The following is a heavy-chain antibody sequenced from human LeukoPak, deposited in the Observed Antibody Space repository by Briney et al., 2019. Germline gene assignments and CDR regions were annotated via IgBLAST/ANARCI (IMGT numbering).Heavy chain of an antibody. Sequence: GASVKVSCKASGYTFTSYGISWVRQAPAQGLEWMGWISAYNGNTNYAQKLQGRVTMTTDKSTSTADMELRSLRSDDTAVYYCAREQQWASMGSYYFDYWGQGTLVTVSS. D-gene: IGHD6-19*01. J-gene: IGHJ4*02. CDR3: AREQQWASMGSYYFDY. V-gene: IGHV1-18*01. CDR1: GYTFTSYG. CDR2: ISAYNGNT.